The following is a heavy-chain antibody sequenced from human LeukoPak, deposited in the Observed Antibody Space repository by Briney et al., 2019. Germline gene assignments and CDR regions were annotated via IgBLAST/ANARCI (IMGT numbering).Heavy chain of an antibody. J-gene: IGHJ4*02. D-gene: IGHD3-22*01. V-gene: IGHV3-30-3*01. CDR3: ARAAYYYDSSGYYFSLSGMDY. Sequence: PGRSLRLSCAASGFTFSSYAMHRVRQAPGKGLEWVAVISYDGSNKYYADSVKGRFTISRDNSKNTLYLQMNSLRAEDTAVYYCARAAYYYDSSGYYFSLSGMDYWGQGTLVTVSS. CDR2: ISYDGSNK. CDR1: GFTFSSYA.